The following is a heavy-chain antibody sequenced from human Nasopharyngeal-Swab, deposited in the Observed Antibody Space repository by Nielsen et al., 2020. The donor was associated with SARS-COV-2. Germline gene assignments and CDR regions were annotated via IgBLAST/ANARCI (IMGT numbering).Heavy chain of an antibody. CDR3: AKLGSSSCRLIDY. D-gene: IGHD6-19*01. V-gene: IGHV3-30*18. J-gene: IGHJ4*02. Sequence: GESLKISCAASGLTFSNYGFHWVRQAPGKGLEWVAVISRDGGNIYYADSVKGRFIISRDNSKNTLYLQMNSLRAEDTAVYYCAKLGSSSCRLIDYCCQGTLVTVSS. CDR1: GLTFSNYG. CDR2: ISRDGGNI.